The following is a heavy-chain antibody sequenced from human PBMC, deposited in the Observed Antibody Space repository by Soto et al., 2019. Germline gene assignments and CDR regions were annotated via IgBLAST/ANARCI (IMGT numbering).Heavy chain of an antibody. CDR3: ARRLSPLDPYHFDY. J-gene: IGHJ4*02. CDR1: GYSFTSFW. Sequence: EVQLVQSGAEVKKPGESLKISCKGSGYSFTSFWIAWVRQMPGKGLEWMGIIYPGDFDTRYSPSFQGQVTISADKSINTAYLQWSSLKASDIAMYYCARRLSPLDPYHFDYWGQGTLVTVSS. V-gene: IGHV5-51*01. CDR2: IYPGDFDT.